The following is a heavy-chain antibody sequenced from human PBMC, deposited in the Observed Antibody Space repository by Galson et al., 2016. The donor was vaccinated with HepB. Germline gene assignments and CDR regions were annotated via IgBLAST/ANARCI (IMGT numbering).Heavy chain of an antibody. Sequence: SGFTFNTYGMYWVRQAPGKGLEWVALISYDGSNQYYGDSVKGRFTISRDNSKNTLFLQMNSLRVEDTAVYFCAKDQDNCYTHRFCYGMDVWG. J-gene: IGHJ6*02. V-gene: IGHV3-30*18. CDR1: GFTFNTYG. CDR3: AKDQDNCYTHRFCYGMDV. D-gene: IGHD2-21*01. CDR2: ISYDGSNQ.